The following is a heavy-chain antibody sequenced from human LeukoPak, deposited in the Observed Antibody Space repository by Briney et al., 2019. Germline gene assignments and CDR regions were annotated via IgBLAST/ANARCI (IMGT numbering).Heavy chain of an antibody. V-gene: IGHV4-61*02. Sequence: SETLSLTCTVSGGSISSGDYYWSWIRQPPGKGLEWIGRIYTSGSTNYNPSLKSRVTMSVDTSKNQFSLKLSSVTAADTAVYYCARGRLRYFDWLRSPIHAFDIWGQGTMVTVSS. J-gene: IGHJ3*02. CDR1: GGSISSGDYY. CDR3: ARGRLRYFDWLRSPIHAFDI. CDR2: IYTSGST. D-gene: IGHD3-9*01.